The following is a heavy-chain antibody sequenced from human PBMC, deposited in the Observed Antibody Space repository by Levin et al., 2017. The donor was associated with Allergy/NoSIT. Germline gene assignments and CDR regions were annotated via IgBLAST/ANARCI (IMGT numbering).Heavy chain of an antibody. V-gene: IGHV5-51*01. J-gene: IGHJ5*02. CDR3: ARLPRGTEGDWFDP. CDR2: IYPGDSDT. Sequence: KGGESLKISCKGSGYNFYTQWIAWVRQMPGKGLEWMGIIYPGDSDTRYSPSFQGQVTISADKSITTAYLQWSSLKASDTAMYYCARLPRGTEGDWFDPWGHGTLVTVSS. D-gene: IGHD1-14*01. CDR1: GYNFYTQW.